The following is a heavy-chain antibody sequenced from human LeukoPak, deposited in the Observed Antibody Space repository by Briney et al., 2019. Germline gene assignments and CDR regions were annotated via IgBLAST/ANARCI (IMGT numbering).Heavy chain of an antibody. Sequence: ASVKVSCKASGYTFTSYGISWVRQAPGQGLEWMGWISAYNGNTNYAQKLQGRVTMTTDTSTSTAYMELRSLRSDDTAVYYCARQEKDSSGWYPNYYYYYYMDVWGKGTTVTIFS. CDR3: ARQEKDSSGWYPNYYYYYYMDV. CDR1: GYTFTSYG. V-gene: IGHV1-18*01. CDR2: ISAYNGNT. D-gene: IGHD6-19*01. J-gene: IGHJ6*03.